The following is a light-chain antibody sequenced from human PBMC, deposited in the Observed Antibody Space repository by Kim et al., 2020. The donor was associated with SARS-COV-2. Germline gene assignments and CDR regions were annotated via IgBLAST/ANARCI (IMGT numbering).Light chain of an antibody. Sequence: ELTQPPSVSEVPRQRVTISCSGSSSNIGNNAVSWYQQLPGKAPRLVVYYDDLRPSGVSDRFSGSKSGTSASLAISGLQSEDEGDYYCAAWDDSLNAVIFGGGTQLTVL. CDR3: AAWDDSLNAVI. J-gene: IGLJ7*01. V-gene: IGLV1-36*01. CDR1: SSNIGNNA. CDR2: YDD.